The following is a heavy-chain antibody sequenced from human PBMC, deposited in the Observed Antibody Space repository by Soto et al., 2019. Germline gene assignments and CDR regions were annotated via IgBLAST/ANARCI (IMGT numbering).Heavy chain of an antibody. CDR2: IDPSDSYT. CDR1: GYSFTSYW. V-gene: IGHV5-10-1*01. Sequence: GESLKISCKVSGYSFTSYWIGWVRQMPGKGLEWMGRIDPSDSYTNYSPSFQGHVTISADKSISTAYLQWSSLKASDTAMYYCARHLWFGRYYGMDVWGQGTTVTVSS. CDR3: ARHLWFGRYYGMDV. D-gene: IGHD3-10*01. J-gene: IGHJ6*02.